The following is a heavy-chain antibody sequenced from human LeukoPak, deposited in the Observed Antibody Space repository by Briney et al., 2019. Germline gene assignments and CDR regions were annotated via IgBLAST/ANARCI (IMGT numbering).Heavy chain of an antibody. V-gene: IGHV3-23*01. J-gene: IGHJ4*02. CDR1: GFTFGSYA. Sequence: GGSLRLSCAASGFTFGSYAMTWVRQAPGKGLQWVSGISGSGASTYYADSVRGRFTISRDDSKNTLYLQMNSLRAEDTAVYYCAKNPTYGSGSYSFEYWGQGTLVTVSS. D-gene: IGHD3-10*01. CDR2: ISGSGAST. CDR3: AKNPTYGSGSYSFEY.